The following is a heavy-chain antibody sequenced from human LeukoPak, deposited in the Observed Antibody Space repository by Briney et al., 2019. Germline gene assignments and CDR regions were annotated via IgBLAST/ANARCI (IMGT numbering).Heavy chain of an antibody. CDR2: ISYDGSNK. V-gene: IGHV3-30*04. J-gene: IGHJ4*02. CDR3: ARDAQNYDILTGYFPDY. D-gene: IGHD3-9*01. Sequence: PGGSLRLSCAASGFTFSSYAMHWVRQAPGKGLEWVAVISYDGSNKYYADSVKGRFTISRDNSKNTLYLQMNSLRAEDTAMYYCARDAQNYDILTGYFPDYWGQGTLVTVSS. CDR1: GFTFSSYA.